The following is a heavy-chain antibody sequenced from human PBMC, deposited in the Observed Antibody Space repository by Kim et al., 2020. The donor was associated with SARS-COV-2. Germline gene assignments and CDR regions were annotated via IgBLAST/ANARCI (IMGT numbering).Heavy chain of an antibody. V-gene: IGHV4-59*13. D-gene: IGHD3-10*01. J-gene: IGHJ2*01. CDR3: ARVEFHLDTAYWYFDL. CDR1: GGSISSYY. CDR2: IYYSGST. Sequence: SETLSLTCIVSGGSISSYYWSWIRQPPGKGLEWIGYIYYSGSTNYNPSLKSRVTISVDTSKNQFSLKLSSVTAADTAVYYCARVEFHLDTAYWYFDLWGRGTLVTVSS.